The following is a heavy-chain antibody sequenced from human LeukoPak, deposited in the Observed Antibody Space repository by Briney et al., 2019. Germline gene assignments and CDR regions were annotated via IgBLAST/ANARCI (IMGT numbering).Heavy chain of an antibody. CDR1: GFTFSDFY. Sequence: AGGSLRLSCAASGFTFSDFYMTWIRQAPGKGLEWVSFIRSSGDSLYYSDSVRGRFTISRDNAKSSLYLQMNSLRAEDTAVYYCAREVVIVPDYFYYGLDVWGQGTTVTVSS. V-gene: IGHV3-11*01. CDR3: AREVVIVPDYFYYGLDV. CDR2: IRSSGDSL. D-gene: IGHD2/OR15-2a*01. J-gene: IGHJ6*02.